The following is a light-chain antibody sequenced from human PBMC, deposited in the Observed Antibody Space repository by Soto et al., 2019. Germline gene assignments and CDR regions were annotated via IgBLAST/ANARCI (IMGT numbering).Light chain of an antibody. V-gene: IGLV2-8*01. CDR1: SSDVGGYNY. Sequence: QSALTQPPSASGSPGQLVAISCSGTSSDVGGYNYVSWYQQHPGKAPKLMIYDVNKRPSGVPDRFSGSKSGNTASLTVSGLQAEDEADYYCISYAGSNKPAFGGGTKVTVL. CDR3: ISYAGSNKPA. J-gene: IGLJ2*01. CDR2: DVN.